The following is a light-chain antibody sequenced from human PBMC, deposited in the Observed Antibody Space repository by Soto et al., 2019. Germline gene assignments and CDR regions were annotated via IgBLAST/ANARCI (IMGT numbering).Light chain of an antibody. CDR3: QHFDGLPYS. Sequence: DIQLTQSPASLSASLGDRVTMTCRASQDITNFLNWYRQRPGAPPQLVIFDASQLPRGAPSRFSGAGSVTDLYFTINGLQPEDVATYYCQHFDGLPYSFGPGTRIDIK. J-gene: IGKJ2*03. CDR1: QDITNF. V-gene: IGKV1-33*01. CDR2: DAS.